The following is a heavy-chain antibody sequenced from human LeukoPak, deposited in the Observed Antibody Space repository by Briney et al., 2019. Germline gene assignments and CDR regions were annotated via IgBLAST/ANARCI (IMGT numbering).Heavy chain of an antibody. CDR2: MNPNSGNT. CDR3: AIVTGIAEAFDI. Sequence: ASVKVSCKASGYTFTSYDISWVRQATGQGLEWMGWMNPNSGNTGYAQKFQGRVTMTRNTSISTAYMELSSLRSEDTAVYYCAIVTGIAEAFDIWGQGTMVTVSS. J-gene: IGHJ3*02. D-gene: IGHD6-13*01. V-gene: IGHV1-8*01. CDR1: GYTFTSYD.